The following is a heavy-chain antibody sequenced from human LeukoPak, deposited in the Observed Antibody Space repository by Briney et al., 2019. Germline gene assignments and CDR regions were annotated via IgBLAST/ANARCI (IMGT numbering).Heavy chain of an antibody. J-gene: IGHJ6*02. CDR1: GGSISSYY. V-gene: IGHV4-59*01. Sequence: ETPCVTCTVSGGSISSYYWSWIRQPPGKGLEWIGYIYYSGRANYNPSLKSRVTISVDTSMNQFSLKLSSVTAADTAVYYCARGVRSSIAARPRYFYYYGMDVWGQGTTDPVSS. D-gene: IGHD6-6*01. CDR3: ARGVRSSIAARPRYFYYYGMDV. CDR2: IYYSGRA.